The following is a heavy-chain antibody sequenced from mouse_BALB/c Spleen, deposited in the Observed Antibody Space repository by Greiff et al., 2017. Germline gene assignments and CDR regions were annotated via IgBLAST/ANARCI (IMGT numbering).Heavy chain of an antibody. Sequence: EVKLVESGGGLVKPGGSLKLSCAASGFTFSSYAMSWVRQTPEKRLEWVATISSGGSYTYYPDSVKGRFTISRDNAKNTLYLQMSSLRSEDTAMYYCARHRGYGNSHFDYWGQGTTLTVSS. J-gene: IGHJ2*01. CDR2: ISSGGSYT. CDR1: GFTFSSYA. CDR3: ARHRGYGNSHFDY. V-gene: IGHV5-9-3*01. D-gene: IGHD2-1*01.